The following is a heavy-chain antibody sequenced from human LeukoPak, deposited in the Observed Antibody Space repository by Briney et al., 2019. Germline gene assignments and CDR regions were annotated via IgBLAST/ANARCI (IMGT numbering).Heavy chain of an antibody. D-gene: IGHD5-12*01. CDR3: TRHALHFPNSGYDYGFDY. CDR2: IYTSGST. CDR1: GGSISSGSYY. Sequence: SETLSLTCTVSGGSISSGSYYWSWIRQPAGKGLEWIGRIYTSGSTNYNPSLKSRVTISVDTSKNQFSLKLSSVTAADTAVYYCTRHALHFPNSGYDYGFDYWGQGTLVTVSS. V-gene: IGHV4-61*02. J-gene: IGHJ4*02.